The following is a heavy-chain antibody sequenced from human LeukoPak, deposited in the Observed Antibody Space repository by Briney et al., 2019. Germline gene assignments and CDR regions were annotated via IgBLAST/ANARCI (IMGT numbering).Heavy chain of an antibody. V-gene: IGHV3-48*01. J-gene: IGHJ4*02. CDR2: ISSSSNVI. Sequence: GGSLRLSCAASGFTFSSYAMSWVRQAPGKGLEWISYISSSSNVIYYADSVEGRFTISRDNAKNSLSLQMNSLRAEDTAVYYCARGGSSSGYDYWGQGTLVTVSS. CDR3: ARGGSSSGYDY. D-gene: IGHD6-13*01. CDR1: GFTFSSYA.